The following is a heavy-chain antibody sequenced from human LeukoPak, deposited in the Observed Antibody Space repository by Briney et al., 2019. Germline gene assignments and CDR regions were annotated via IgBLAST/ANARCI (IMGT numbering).Heavy chain of an antibody. J-gene: IGHJ4*02. Sequence: PSETLSLTCTVSGGSISSGGYYWSWIRQPPGKGLEWIGEISLNGRVNYNPSLKSRVTISIDTSKNQFSLKLSSLTAADTAVYYCARAPDWALDHWGLGTLVTVSS. D-gene: IGHD3-9*01. CDR3: ARAPDWALDH. V-gene: IGHV4-39*07. CDR2: ISLNGRV. CDR1: GGSISSGGYY.